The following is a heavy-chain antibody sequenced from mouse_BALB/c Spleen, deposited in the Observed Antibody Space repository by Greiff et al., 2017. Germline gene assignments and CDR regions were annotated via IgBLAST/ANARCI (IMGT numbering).Heavy chain of an antibody. V-gene: IGHV5-6-3*01. CDR1: GFTFSSYG. J-gene: IGHJ2*01. CDR2: INSNGGST. CDR3: ARELDY. Sequence: EVQLVESGGGLVQPGGSLKLSCAASGFTFSSYGMSWVRQIPDKRLELVATINSNGGSTYYPDSVKGRFTISRDNAKNTLYLQMSSLKSEDTAMYYCARELDYWGQGTTLTVSS.